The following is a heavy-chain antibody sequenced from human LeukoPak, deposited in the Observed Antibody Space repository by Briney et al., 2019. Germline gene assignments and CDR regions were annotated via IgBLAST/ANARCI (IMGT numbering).Heavy chain of an antibody. D-gene: IGHD3-9*01. CDR3: ARAGGADILTGYYRGPFDY. J-gene: IGHJ4*02. V-gene: IGHV1-69*13. CDR1: GGTFSSYA. Sequence: GASVKVSCKASGGTFSSYAISWARQAPGQGLEWMGGIIPIFGTANYAQKFQGRVTITADESTSTAYMELSSLRSEDTAVYYCARAGGADILTGYYRGPFDYWGQGTLVTVSS. CDR2: IIPIFGTA.